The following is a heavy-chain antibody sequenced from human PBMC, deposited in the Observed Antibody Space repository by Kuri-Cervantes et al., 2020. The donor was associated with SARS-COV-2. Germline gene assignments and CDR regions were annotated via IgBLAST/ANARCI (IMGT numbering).Heavy chain of an antibody. CDR3: ARVRSSGWYSPDYYYYYYMDV. V-gene: IGHV3-7*01. D-gene: IGHD6-19*01. CDR2: IKQDGSEK. J-gene: IGHJ6*03. CDR1: GFTFSSYA. Sequence: GESLKISCAASGFTFSSYAMSWVRQAPGKGLEWVANIKQDGSEKYYVDSVKGRFTISRDNAKNSLYLQMNSLRAEDTAVYYCARVRSSGWYSPDYYYYYYMDVWGKGTTVTVSS.